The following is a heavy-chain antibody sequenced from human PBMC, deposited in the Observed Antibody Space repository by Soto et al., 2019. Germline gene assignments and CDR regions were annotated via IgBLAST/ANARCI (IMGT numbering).Heavy chain of an antibody. CDR3: ARERGPEGTSCYHCHYGMDV. CDR1: GFTFSSYD. Sequence: GGSLRLSCAASGFTFSSYDMHWVRQATGKGLEWVSAIGTAGDTYYPGSVKGRFTISRENAKNSLYLQMNSLRAEDTAVYYCARERGPEGTSCYHCHYGMDVWGQGTTVTVSS. J-gene: IGHJ6*02. CDR2: IGTAGDT. D-gene: IGHD2-2*01. V-gene: IGHV3-13*01.